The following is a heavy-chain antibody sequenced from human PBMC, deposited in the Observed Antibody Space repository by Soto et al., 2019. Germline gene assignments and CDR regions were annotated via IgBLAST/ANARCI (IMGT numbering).Heavy chain of an antibody. V-gene: IGHV3-30*09. D-gene: IGHD3-22*01. CDR3: ARRAYDSSYAIDV. CDR2: ISYAGSDK. CDR1: GFTYTDFA. Sequence: QVHLVESGGGVVQPGRSLRLSCAASGFTYTDFALHWVRQAPGKGLEWVAFISYAGSDKYYADSVKGRFAISRDNSKNTLYLQMNSLRPEDTAVYFCARRAYDSSYAIDVWGQGTTVTVSS. J-gene: IGHJ6*02.